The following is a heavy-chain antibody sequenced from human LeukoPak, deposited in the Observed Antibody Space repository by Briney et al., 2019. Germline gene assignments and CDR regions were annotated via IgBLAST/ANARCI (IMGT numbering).Heavy chain of an antibody. Sequence: PSETLSLTCAVSGGAITSDNWWTWVRQPPGKGLEWIGEIFHSGSTNSNPPLKSRVTISVDTPKKQFSLKLTSVTAADAAVYYCTRGGSAPYALDIWGQGTMVTVSS. V-gene: IGHV4-4*02. CDR2: IFHSGST. J-gene: IGHJ3*02. CDR1: GGAITSDNW. CDR3: TRGGSAPYALDI.